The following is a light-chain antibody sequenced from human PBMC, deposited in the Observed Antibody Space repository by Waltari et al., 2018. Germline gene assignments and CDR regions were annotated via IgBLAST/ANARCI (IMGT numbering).Light chain of an antibody. J-gene: IGKJ1*01. CDR1: QSVGRS. CDR3: QHYVRLPAT. Sequence: EIVLTQSPGTLSLSPGESATLSCRASQSVGRSLALYQQIPGQAPRLLIYGASSRATGIPDRFSGSGSGTDFSLTISRLEPEDFAVYFCQHYVRLPATFGQGTKVAI. CDR2: GAS. V-gene: IGKV3-20*01.